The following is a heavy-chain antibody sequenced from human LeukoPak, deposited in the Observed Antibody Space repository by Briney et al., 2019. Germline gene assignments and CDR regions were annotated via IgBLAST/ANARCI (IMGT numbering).Heavy chain of an antibody. D-gene: IGHD6-19*01. CDR3: ARVNEAVAGNFDY. CDR1: GYTITNNY. CDR2: INPSGGST. V-gene: IGHV1-46*01. J-gene: IGHJ4*02. Sequence: GASVKVSCKASGYTITNNYMHWVRQAPGQGLEWMGVINPSGGSTSYAQKFQGRVTMTRDTSTSTVYMELSSLRSEDTAVYYCARVNEAVAGNFDYWGQGTLVTVSS.